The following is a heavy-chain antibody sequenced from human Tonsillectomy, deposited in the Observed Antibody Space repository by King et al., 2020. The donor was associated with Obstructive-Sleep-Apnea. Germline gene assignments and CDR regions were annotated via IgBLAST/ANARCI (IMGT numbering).Heavy chain of an antibody. CDR2: MKSKTDGGTT. V-gene: IGHV3-15*01. CDR1: GFTFSNAW. CDR3: TTLVVGPTDY. Sequence: VQLVESGGGLVKPGGSLRLSCAASGFTFSNAWMSWVRQAPGKGLEWVGRMKSKTDGGTTDYAAPVKGRFTISRDDSKNTQYLQMNSLKTEDTAVYYCTTLVVGPTDYWGQGTLVTVSS. D-gene: IGHD2-15*01. J-gene: IGHJ4*02.